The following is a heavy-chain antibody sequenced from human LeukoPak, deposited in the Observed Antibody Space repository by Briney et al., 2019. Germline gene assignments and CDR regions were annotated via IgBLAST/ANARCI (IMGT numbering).Heavy chain of an antibody. CDR2: ISSSSSYT. CDR3: ARAYGSGSQGY. CDR1: GFSFSDYY. V-gene: IGHV3-11*05. J-gene: IGHJ4*02. D-gene: IGHD3-10*01. Sequence: GGSLRLSCAASGFSFSDYYTSWMRQAPGKGLEWVSYISSSSSYTNYADSVKGRFTISRDNAKNSLYPQMDSLRDDDTAVYYCARAYGSGSQGYWGQGTLVTVSS.